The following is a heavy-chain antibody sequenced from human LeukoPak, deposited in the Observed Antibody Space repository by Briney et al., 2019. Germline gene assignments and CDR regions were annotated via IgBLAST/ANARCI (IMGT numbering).Heavy chain of an antibody. CDR2: ISGSGSGGST. CDR3: ANRRGSSWYGVAEYFQH. Sequence: EGSLRLSCAVSGFTFSNYAMTWVRQAPGKGLEWVSVISGSGSGGSTSYADSVKGRFTISRDNSKNTLYLQMSSLRAEDTAVYYCANRRGSSWYGVAEYFQHWGQGTLVTVSS. CDR1: GFTFSNYA. J-gene: IGHJ1*01. V-gene: IGHV3-23*01. D-gene: IGHD6-13*01.